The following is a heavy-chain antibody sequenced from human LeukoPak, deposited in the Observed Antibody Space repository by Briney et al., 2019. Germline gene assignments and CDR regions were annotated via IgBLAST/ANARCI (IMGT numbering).Heavy chain of an antibody. V-gene: IGHV3-48*04. CDR1: GLTISSYS. D-gene: IGHD3-10*01. J-gene: IGHJ4*02. CDR3: AKDMDVGAYGSGDYFDY. Sequence: GGSLRLSCAASGLTISSYSMNWVRQAPGKGLQWVSYISSSSSTIYYADSVKGRFTISRDNAKTSLYLQMNSLRAEDTAVYYCAKDMDVGAYGSGDYFDYCGQGTLVTVSS. CDR2: ISSSSSTI.